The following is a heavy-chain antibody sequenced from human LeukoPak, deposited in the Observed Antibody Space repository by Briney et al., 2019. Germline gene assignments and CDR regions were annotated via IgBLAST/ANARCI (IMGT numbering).Heavy chain of an antibody. V-gene: IGHV3-30*15. J-gene: IGHJ4*02. CDR3: PRAHGGSGLSGFDY. CDR2: ISIDGSRQ. D-gene: IGHD3-16*01. Sequence: PGWSLRLPCPPSIGFALRNYAIHWVRQAPGKGPEWESGISIDGSRQHYADFLVGRFTISRDNSKNTVSLQMSSLRTEDTAVYFCPRAHGGSGLSGFDYWGQGTLVTVSS. CDR1: GFALRNYA.